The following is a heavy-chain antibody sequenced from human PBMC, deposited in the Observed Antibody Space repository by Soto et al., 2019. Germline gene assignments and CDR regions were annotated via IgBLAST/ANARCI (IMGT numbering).Heavy chain of an antibody. V-gene: IGHV4-31*03. Sequence: QVQLQEPGPGLVKPSQTLSLTCTVSGGSISSGGYYWSWIRQHPGKGLEWIGYIYYSGRTYYNPSLKSRVTISVDTSKNQFSLKLSSVTAADTAVYYCASIVSSAHGEFSDWGQGTLVTVSS. CDR3: ASIVSSAHGEFSD. D-gene: IGHD3-10*01. CDR2: IYYSGRT. J-gene: IGHJ4*02. CDR1: GGSISSGGYY.